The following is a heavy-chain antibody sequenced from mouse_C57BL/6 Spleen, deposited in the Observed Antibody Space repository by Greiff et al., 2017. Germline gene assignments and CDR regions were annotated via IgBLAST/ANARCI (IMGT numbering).Heavy chain of an antibody. D-gene: IGHD4-1*01. V-gene: IGHV1-55*01. Sequence: QVQLQQSGAELVKPGASVKMSCKASGYTFTSYWITWVKQRPGQGLEWIGDIYPGSGSTNYNEKFKSKATLTVDTSSSTAYMQLSSLTAEDSAVYYCARKELGRRYFDVWGTGTTVTVSS. CDR2: IYPGSGST. CDR3: ARKELGRRYFDV. CDR1: GYTFTSYW. J-gene: IGHJ1*03.